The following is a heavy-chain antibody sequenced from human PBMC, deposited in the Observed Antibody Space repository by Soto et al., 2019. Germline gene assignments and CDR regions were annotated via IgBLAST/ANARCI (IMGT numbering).Heavy chain of an antibody. CDR1: GGSVSSGIYY. CDR2: IYYSGST. J-gene: IGHJ6*02. V-gene: IGHV4-61*01. D-gene: IGHD6-6*01. Sequence: SETLSLTCTVSGGSVSSGIYYWSWIRHPPGKGLEWIGYIYYSGSTNYNPSLKSRVTISVDTSKNQFSLKLSSVTAADTAVYYCARDRRRSSSSSEDYYYYGMDVWGQGTTLTVSS. CDR3: ARDRRRSSSSSEDYYYYGMDV.